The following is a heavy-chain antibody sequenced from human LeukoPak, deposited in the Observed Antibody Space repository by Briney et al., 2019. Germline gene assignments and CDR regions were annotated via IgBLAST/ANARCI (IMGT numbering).Heavy chain of an antibody. CDR3: ARRAGAYSHPYDY. CDR1: GFTVSSNS. J-gene: IGHJ4*02. D-gene: IGHD4/OR15-4a*01. V-gene: IGHV3-53*01. Sequence: PGGSLRLSCTVSGFTVSSNSMSWVRQAPGKGLEWVSFSDNTHYSDSVKGRFTISRDNSKNTLYLQMNSLRAEDTAVYYCARRAGAYSHPYDYWGQGTLVTVSS. CDR2: SDNT.